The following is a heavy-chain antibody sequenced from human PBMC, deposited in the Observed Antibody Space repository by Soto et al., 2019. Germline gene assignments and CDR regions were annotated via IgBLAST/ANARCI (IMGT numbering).Heavy chain of an antibody. CDR3: GRSHGDDAGY. Sequence: QGQLVQSGAEVKKPGAPVKVSCKASGYTFTSSGISWVRQAPGQGLEWMGWISAYNGNTNYAEKLQGRVTMTTDTSTSTGSMELRSLRSDDTAGYCCGRSHGDDAGYWGQGTLVTVSS. V-gene: IGHV1-18*01. D-gene: IGHD4-17*01. CDR1: GYTFTSSG. J-gene: IGHJ4*02. CDR2: ISAYNGNT.